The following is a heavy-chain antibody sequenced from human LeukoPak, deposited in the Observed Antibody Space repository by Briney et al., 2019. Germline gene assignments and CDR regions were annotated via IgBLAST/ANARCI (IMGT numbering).Heavy chain of an antibody. J-gene: IGHJ4*02. CDR1: GDSISSSSYY. V-gene: IGHV4-39*07. D-gene: IGHD3-3*01. CDR2: IYYSGST. CDR3: ARSFGITIYPFDY. Sequence: SETLSLTCTVSGDSISSSSYYWGWIRQPPGKGLEWIGSIYYSGSTYYNPSLKSRVTISVDTSKNQFSLKLSSVTAADTAVYYCARSFGITIYPFDYWGQGTLVTVSS.